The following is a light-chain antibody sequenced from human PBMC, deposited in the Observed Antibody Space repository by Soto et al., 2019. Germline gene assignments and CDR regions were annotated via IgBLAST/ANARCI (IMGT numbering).Light chain of an antibody. V-gene: IGLV2-11*01. J-gene: IGLJ1*01. CDR2: DVS. CDR3: SRYVDSFPFI. Sequence: QPALTQPRSGSGSPGQSVTISCTGTSSDVGYYNYVSWYQQYPGKAPKLMIYDVSGRPSGVRDRFSGSKSGNTAALTISRLQAEDEAYYSCSRYVDSFPFIFGTGNKVTV. CDR1: SSDVGYYNY.